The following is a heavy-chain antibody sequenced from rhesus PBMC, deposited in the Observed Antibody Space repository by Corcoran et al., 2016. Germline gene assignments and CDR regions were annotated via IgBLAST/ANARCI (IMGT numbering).Heavy chain of an antibody. CDR2: DDPEDGEA. CDR1: GYTFTAYY. CDR3: ATGGGVDY. V-gene: IGHV1-111*01. Sequence: EVPLVQSGAEVKKPGASVKISCKASGYTFTAYYLPWVRQAPGKGLEWLGRDDPEDGEADYAKKFQERVTITMDTSTDTAYMELSSLRSEDTAVYYCATGGGVDYWGQGVLVTVSS. J-gene: IGHJ4*01. D-gene: IGHD2-39*02.